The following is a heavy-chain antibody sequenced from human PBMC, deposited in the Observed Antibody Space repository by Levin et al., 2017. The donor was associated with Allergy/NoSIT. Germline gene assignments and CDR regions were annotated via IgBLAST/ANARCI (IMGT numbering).Heavy chain of an antibody. J-gene: IGHJ3*02. Sequence: GGSLRLSCAASGFTFSSYGMHWVRQAPGKGLEWVAVISYDGSNKYYADSVKGRFTISRDNSKNTLYLQMNSLRAEDTAVYYCAKLGTGTIRADAFDIWGQGTMVTVSS. V-gene: IGHV3-30*18. CDR1: GFTFSSYG. CDR3: AKLGTGTIRADAFDI. D-gene: IGHD1-1*01. CDR2: ISYDGSNK.